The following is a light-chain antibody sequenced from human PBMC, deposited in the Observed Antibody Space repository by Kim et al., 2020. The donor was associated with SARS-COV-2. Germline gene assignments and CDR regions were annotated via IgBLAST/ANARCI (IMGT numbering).Light chain of an antibody. Sequence: VGDRVTITCQASQDISNYLNWYQQKPGKAPKLLIYDASNLETGVPSRFSGSGSGTDFTFTISSLQPEDIATYYCQQYDNLPPRGYTFGQGTKLEI. CDR1: QDISNY. V-gene: IGKV1-33*01. J-gene: IGKJ2*01. CDR2: DAS. CDR3: QQYDNLPPRGYT.